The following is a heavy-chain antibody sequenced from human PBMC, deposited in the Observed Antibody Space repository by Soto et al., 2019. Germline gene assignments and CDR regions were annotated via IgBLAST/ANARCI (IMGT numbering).Heavy chain of an antibody. D-gene: IGHD1-26*01. CDR3: XXXXXXXAWDSHYFDS. CDR2: VSGSGGAA. J-gene: IGHJ4*02. V-gene: IGHV3-23*01. CDR1: GFTFSNYA. Sequence: EVHLLESGGGLVQPGGSLRLSCAASGFTFSNYAMRWVRQAPGKGLEWVAAVSGSGGAAYXADSVKGRFTISRDNXXXXXXXXXXXXXXXXXXXXXXXXXXXXXAWDSHYFDSWGQGIRVTVSS.